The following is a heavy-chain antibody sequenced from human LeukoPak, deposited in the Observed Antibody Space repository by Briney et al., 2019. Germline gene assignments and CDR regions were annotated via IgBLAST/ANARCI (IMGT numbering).Heavy chain of an antibody. J-gene: IGHJ5*02. D-gene: IGHD4-17*01. V-gene: IGHV4-30-4*08. CDR3: ARGTFGDPNWFDP. CDR2: IYYSGST. CDR1: GGSISSGSYY. Sequence: SQTLSLTCTVSGGSISSGSYYWSWIRQPPGKGLEWIGYIYYSGSTYYNPSLKSRVTISVDTSKNQFSLKLSSVTAADTAVYYCARGTFGDPNWFDPWGQGTLVTVSS.